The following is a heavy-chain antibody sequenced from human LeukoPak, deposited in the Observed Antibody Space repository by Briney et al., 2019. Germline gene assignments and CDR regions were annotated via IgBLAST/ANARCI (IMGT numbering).Heavy chain of an antibody. J-gene: IGHJ6*04. CDR1: GFTFSSYN. V-gene: IGHV3-21*01. Sequence: GGSLRLSCAASGFTFSSYNMNWVRQAPGKGLEWVSSITSGSSYIYYADSVKGRFTISRDNAKNSLFLQMNSLRGEDTAVYYCARDGTPSYTSGWVYMDAWGKGTTVTISS. D-gene: IGHD6-19*01. CDR2: ITSGSSYI. CDR3: ARDGTPSYTSGWVYMDA.